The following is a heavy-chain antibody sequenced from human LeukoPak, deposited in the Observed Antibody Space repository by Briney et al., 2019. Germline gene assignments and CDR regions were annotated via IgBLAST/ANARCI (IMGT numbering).Heavy chain of an antibody. D-gene: IGHD2-15*01. J-gene: IGHJ4*02. CDR2: ISNNGGYT. Sequence: GWSLRLSCAASGFTFSSSAMSWVRQAPGKGLEWVSAISNNGGYTYYADSVQGRFTISRDNSKSTLCLQMNSLRAEDTAVYYCAKQLGYCSDVSCYSPYWAQEPRVPVPS. CDR1: GFTFSSSA. CDR3: AKQLGYCSDVSCYSPY. V-gene: IGHV3-23*01.